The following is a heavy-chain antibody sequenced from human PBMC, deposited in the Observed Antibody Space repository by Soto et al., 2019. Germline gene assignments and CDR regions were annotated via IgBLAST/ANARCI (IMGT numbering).Heavy chain of an antibody. D-gene: IGHD6-13*01. J-gene: IGHJ3*02. CDR2: INPSGGST. CDR1: GYTFTSYY. V-gene: IGHV1-46*03. Sequence: QVQLVQSGAEVKKPGASVKVSCKASGYTFTSYYMHWVRQAPGQGLEWMGIINPSGGSTSYAQKFQGRVTMTRDTSTSTVYMELSSLRSEDTAVYYCARDLYSSSWYRRDAFDIWGQGTMVTVSS. CDR3: ARDLYSSSWYRRDAFDI.